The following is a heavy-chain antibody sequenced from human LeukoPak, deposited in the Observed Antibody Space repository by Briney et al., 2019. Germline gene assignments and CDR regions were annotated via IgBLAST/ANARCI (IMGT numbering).Heavy chain of an antibody. V-gene: IGHV3-66*02. Sequence: GGSLRLSCAASGFTVSGNYMSGVGKVPGKGLEGGSVIYGGGITYYADSVKGRFTISRDSSKNTVFLQMNSLRPEDTAVYYCTREGRPGGGYSHSFDYWGQGTLVTVSS. D-gene: IGHD5-18*01. CDR1: GFTVSGNY. CDR3: TREGRPGGGYSHSFDY. CDR2: IYGGGIT. J-gene: IGHJ4*02.